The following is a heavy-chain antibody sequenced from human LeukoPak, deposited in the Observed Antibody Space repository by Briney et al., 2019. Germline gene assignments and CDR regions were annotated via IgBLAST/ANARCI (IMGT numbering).Heavy chain of an antibody. Sequence: ASVKVSCKASGNTFTSYDINWVRQATGQGPEWMGWMNPSSGNTGYAQRFQGRVTMTRDTSINTAYLELSSLRSEDTAVYYCASHTYYYSSGSFAYWGQGTLVTVSS. CDR1: GNTFTSYD. CDR2: MNPSSGNT. D-gene: IGHD3-10*01. V-gene: IGHV1-8*01. J-gene: IGHJ4*02. CDR3: ASHTYYYSSGSFAY.